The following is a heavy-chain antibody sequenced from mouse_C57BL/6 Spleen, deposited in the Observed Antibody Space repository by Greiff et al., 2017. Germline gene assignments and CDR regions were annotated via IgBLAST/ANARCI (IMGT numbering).Heavy chain of an antibody. CDR2: ISSGGSYT. Sequence: EVNVVESGGDLVKPGVSLKLSCAASGFTFSSYGMSWVRQTPDKRLEWVATISSGGSYTYYPDSVKGRFTITRDNAKNTLYLQMSSLKSEDTAMYYCARHGGRWLDVWGTGTTVTVSS. CDR1: GFTFSSYG. V-gene: IGHV5-6*01. J-gene: IGHJ1*03. D-gene: IGHD1-1*02. CDR3: ARHGGRWLDV.